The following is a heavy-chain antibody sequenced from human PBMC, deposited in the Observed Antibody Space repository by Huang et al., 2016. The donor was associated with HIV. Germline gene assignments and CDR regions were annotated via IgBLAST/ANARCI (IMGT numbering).Heavy chain of an antibody. CDR2: SCPGDTDN. Sequence: ELQLVQSGAEEKKPGESLKISCKNSGYHFSSNWIGWVCQMPGKGLEWVGISCPGDTDNIDRPSCRGQVTISTDKSITTACLHWSSLKASDTAMYYCARHSHGDDLPNYGFDIWGQGTMVTVSS. CDR1: GYHFSSNW. J-gene: IGHJ3*02. CDR3: ARHSHGDDLPNYGFDI. V-gene: IGHV5-51*01.